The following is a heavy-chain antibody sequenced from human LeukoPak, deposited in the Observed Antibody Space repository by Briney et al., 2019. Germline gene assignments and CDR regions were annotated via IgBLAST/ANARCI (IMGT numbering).Heavy chain of an antibody. CDR1: GYTFTSYG. CDR3: AREEDIVVVVAERGFDP. V-gene: IGHV1-18*01. J-gene: IGHJ5*02. Sequence: ASVKVSCKASGYTFTSYGISWVRQAPGQGLEWMGWISAYNGNTNYAQKFQGRVTMTEDTSTDTAYMELSSLRSEDTAVYYCAREEDIVVVVAERGFDPWGQGTLVTVS. CDR2: ISAYNGNT. D-gene: IGHD2-15*01.